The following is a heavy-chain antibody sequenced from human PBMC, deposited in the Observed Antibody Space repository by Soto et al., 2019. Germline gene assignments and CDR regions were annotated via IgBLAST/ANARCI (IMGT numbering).Heavy chain of an antibody. J-gene: IGHJ6*02. CDR2: VYSGGTT. CDR3: ARDPGYRNGMDV. Sequence: GGSLRLSCAASGFPFIAYAMNWVRQAPGKGLEWLSTVYSGGTTYYADSVKGRFIISRSNSKNTLFLQMNNLRVEDTAMYYCARDPGYRNGMDVWGQGTTVSVSS. CDR1: GFPFIAYA. D-gene: IGHD5-18*01. V-gene: IGHV3-66*01.